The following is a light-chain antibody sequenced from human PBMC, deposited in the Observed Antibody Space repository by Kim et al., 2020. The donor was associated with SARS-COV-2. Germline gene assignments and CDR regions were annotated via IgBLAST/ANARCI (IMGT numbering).Light chain of an antibody. CDR2: WAS. J-gene: IGKJ2*03. V-gene: IGKV4-1*01. CDR3: QQYYSTPPS. CDR1: QTVLYNSKNKNY. Sequence: RATLNCKSSQTVLYNSKNKNYLAWYQQKPGQAPKLLIYWASIRESGVSDRFSGSGSETDFTLTISSLQAEDVAVYYCQQYYSTPPSFGQGTKLEIK.